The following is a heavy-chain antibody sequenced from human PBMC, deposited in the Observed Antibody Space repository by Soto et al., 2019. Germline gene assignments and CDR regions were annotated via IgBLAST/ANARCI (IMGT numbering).Heavy chain of an antibody. V-gene: IGHV2-5*02. J-gene: IGHJ2*01. Sequence: QITLKESGPTLVKPTQTLTLTCTFSGFSLSTSGVGVGWTRQPPGKALEWLALIYWDDDKRDSPSLKSRLTIPKDTSKNPVVLTMTHMDPVDTATYSCAHGRIRAWYFDLWGRGTLVTVSS. CDR2: IYWDDDK. CDR1: GFSLSTSGVG. CDR3: AHGRIRAWYFDL.